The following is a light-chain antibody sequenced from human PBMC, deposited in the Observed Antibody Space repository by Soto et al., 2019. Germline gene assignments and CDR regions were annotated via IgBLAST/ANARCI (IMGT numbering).Light chain of an antibody. V-gene: IGKV4-1*01. J-gene: IGKJ4*01. CDR3: QQHFTAPLT. CDR2: WAS. CDR1: QSVLSTSNNKNY. Sequence: DIVMTQSPDSLAVSLGERATINCKSSQSVLSTSNNKNYLSWHQQKPGQPPRLLIYWASTRESGVPGRFSGSGSGTDFTLTISSLQAEDVAIYYCQQHFTAPLTFGGGTKVDIK.